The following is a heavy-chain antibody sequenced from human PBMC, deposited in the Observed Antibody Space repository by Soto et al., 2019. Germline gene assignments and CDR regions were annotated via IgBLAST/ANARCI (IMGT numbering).Heavy chain of an antibody. Sequence: PSETLDLTSTVSVGFLSSGDSYWNWYRQATGKGLEWIGYIYYSRSTYYNPSLKSRVTISVDTSKNQFSLKLSSVTAADTAVYYCARDIRYQLLLGGMDVWGQGTTVTVSS. CDR2: IYYSRST. D-gene: IGHD2-2*01. V-gene: IGHV4-30-4*01. J-gene: IGHJ6*02. CDR3: ARDIRYQLLLGGMDV. CDR1: VGFLSSGDSY.